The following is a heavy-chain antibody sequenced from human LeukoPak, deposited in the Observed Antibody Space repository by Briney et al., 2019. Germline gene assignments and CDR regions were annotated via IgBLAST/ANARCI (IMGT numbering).Heavy chain of an antibody. Sequence: SETLSLTCTVSGSSISSHSWGWVRQPPGKGLEWIGYDSNNGNINYNPALRSRVTISVDTSKRQFSLKLSSVTAADTAIYYCARDNWGSLDYWGQGTLVTVSS. J-gene: IGHJ4*02. CDR1: GSSISSHS. CDR3: ARDNWGSLDY. V-gene: IGHV4-59*11. CDR2: DSNNGNI. D-gene: IGHD7-27*01.